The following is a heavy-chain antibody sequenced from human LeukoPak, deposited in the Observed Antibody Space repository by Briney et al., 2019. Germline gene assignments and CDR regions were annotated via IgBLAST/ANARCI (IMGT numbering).Heavy chain of an antibody. V-gene: IGHV3-23*01. J-gene: IGHJ4*02. CDR3: AKGTSSSWYRSCDY. D-gene: IGHD6-13*01. Sequence: GGSLRLSCAASGFTFSSYAMSWVRQAPGKGLEWVSVISGSGGSTYYADSVKGRFTISRDNSKNTLYLQMNSLRAEDTAVYYCAKGTSSSWYRSCDYWGQGTLVTVSS. CDR1: GFTFSSYA. CDR2: ISGSGGST.